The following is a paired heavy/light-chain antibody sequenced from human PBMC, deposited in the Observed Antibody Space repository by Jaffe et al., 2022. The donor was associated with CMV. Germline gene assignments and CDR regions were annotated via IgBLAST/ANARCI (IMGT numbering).Light chain of an antibody. J-gene: IGLJ2*01. CDR1: ALPKQY. V-gene: IGLV3-25*03. Sequence: SYELTQPPSVSVSPGQTARITCSGDALPKQYAYWYQQKPGQAPVLVIYKDSERPSGIPERFSGSSSGTTVTLTISGVQAEDEADYYCQSADSSGTYEVFGGGTKLTVL. CDR3: QSADSSGTYEV. CDR2: KDS.
Heavy chain of an antibody. CDR3: ARSITIFGVAPPHYYMDV. V-gene: IGHV4-39*01. D-gene: IGHD3-3*01. J-gene: IGHJ6*03. CDR2: IYYSGST. Sequence: QLQLQESGPGLVKPSETLSLTCTVSGGSISSSSYYWGWIRQPPGKGLEWIGSIYYSGSTYYNPSLKSRVTISVDTSKNQFSLKLSSVTAADTAVYYCARSITIFGVAPPHYYMDVWGKGTTVTVSS. CDR1: GGSISSSSYY.